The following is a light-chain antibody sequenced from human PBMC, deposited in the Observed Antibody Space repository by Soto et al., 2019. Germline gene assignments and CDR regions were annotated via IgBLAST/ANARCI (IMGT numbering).Light chain of an antibody. J-gene: IGKJ1*01. CDR2: GAS. V-gene: IGKV3-20*01. CDR1: QSVSSSY. Sequence: EIVLTQSPGTLSLSPGERATLSCRASQSVSSSYLAWYQQKPGQAPRLLIYGASSRATAIPDRFSSSGSGTNFILTISRLEPEDFAVYYCQQYGSSPPWTFGQGTKVEIK. CDR3: QQYGSSPPWT.